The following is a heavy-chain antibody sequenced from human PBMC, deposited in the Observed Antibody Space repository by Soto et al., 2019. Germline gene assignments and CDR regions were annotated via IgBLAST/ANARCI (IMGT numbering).Heavy chain of an antibody. CDR3: AHRGGGEDSVWGGYRTAGAYYYDGLDV. V-gene: IGHV2-5*01. D-gene: IGHD3-16*02. CDR2: MYWNDDK. J-gene: IGHJ6*02. CDR1: GFSLSTNGVG. Sequence: QITLKESGPTLVKPTQTLTLTCTFSGFSLSTNGVGVGWVRQPPGKALEWLALMYWNDDKRYSPSLRSRLAITEDTSKNQVVLKMTNMDPVDTATYYCAHRGGGEDSVWGGYRTAGAYYYDGLDVWGQGTTVTVSS.